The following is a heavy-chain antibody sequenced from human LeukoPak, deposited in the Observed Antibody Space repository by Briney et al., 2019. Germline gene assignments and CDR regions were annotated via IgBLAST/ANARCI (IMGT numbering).Heavy chain of an antibody. V-gene: IGHV4-59*01. Sequence: PSETLSLTCTVSGGSISSYYWSWIRQPPGKGLEWIGYIYYSGSTNYNPSLKSRVTISVDTSKNQFSLKLSSVTAADTAVYYCATTEGGAFDIWGQGTMVTVSS. J-gene: IGHJ3*02. CDR1: GGSISSYY. D-gene: IGHD1-14*01. CDR2: IYYSGST. CDR3: ATTEGGAFDI.